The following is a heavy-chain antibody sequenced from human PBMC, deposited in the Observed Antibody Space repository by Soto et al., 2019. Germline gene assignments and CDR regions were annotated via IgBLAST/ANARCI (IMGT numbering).Heavy chain of an antibody. J-gene: IGHJ4*02. CDR3: AKDWRAGYSGYDEPPDY. Sequence: PGGSLRLSCAASGFTFSNYGMHWVRQAPGKGLEWVAVISYDGSNIYYADSAKGRFTISRDNSKNTLYLQMNSLGAEDTAVYYCAKDWRAGYSGYDEPPDYWGQGTLVTVSS. V-gene: IGHV3-30*18. D-gene: IGHD5-12*01. CDR1: GFTFSNYG. CDR2: ISYDGSNI.